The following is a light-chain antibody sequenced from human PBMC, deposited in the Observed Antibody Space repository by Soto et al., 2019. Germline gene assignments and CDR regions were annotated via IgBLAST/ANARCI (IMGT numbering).Light chain of an antibody. CDR2: DAS. CDR1: QSISNH. V-gene: IGKV1-5*01. J-gene: IGKJ1*01. CDR3: RHYNSFSLT. Sequence: DIQMTQSPSSLSASVEDRVIITCRASQSISNHLNWYQQKPGKAPKLLIYDASTLEGGVPSRFRGSGSGTEFTLTINNLQTDDFATYYCRHYNSFSLTFGPGTKVDIK.